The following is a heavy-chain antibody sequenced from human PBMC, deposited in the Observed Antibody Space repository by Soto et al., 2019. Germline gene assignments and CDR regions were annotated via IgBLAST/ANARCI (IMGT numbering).Heavy chain of an antibody. J-gene: IGHJ6*02. D-gene: IGHD6-19*01. CDR2: IYYSGST. V-gene: IGHV4-59*01. Sequence: SETLFLTCTVSGGSISSYYWSWIRQPPGKGLEWIGYIYYSGSTNYNPSLKSRVTISVDTSKNQFSLKLSSVTAADTAVYYCARAPVAGDTYYYYGMDVWGQGTTVTVSS. CDR3: ARAPVAGDTYYYYGMDV. CDR1: GGSISSYY.